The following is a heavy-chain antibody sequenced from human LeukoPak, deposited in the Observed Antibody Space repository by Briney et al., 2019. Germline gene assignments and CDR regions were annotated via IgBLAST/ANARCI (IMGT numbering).Heavy chain of an antibody. Sequence: PGGSLRLSCAASGFTVSSYEMNWVRQAPGKGLEWISFIASDSSIYYADSVKGRFTLSRDNAKNSLYLQMNSLRAEDTAVYYCASAEGYNSRVEYWGQGTLVTVSS. V-gene: IGHV3-48*03. CDR1: GFTVSSYE. J-gene: IGHJ4*02. CDR3: ASAEGYNSRVEY. D-gene: IGHD6-13*01. CDR2: IASDSSI.